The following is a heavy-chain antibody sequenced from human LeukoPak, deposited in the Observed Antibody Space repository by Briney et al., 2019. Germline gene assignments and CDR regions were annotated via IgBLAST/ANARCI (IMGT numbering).Heavy chain of an antibody. CDR1: GYTFTTYA. CDR3: ARDLESSGLFDY. CDR2: FNVGHGNT. D-gene: IGHD6-19*01. V-gene: IGHV1-3*01. Sequence: ASVKVSCKTSGYTFTTYAIHWVRQAPGDRLEWMGCFNVGHGNTEYSERFQGRVTITTDASATTHFMELSSLRSEDAAVYYCARDLESSGLFDYWGQGTLVTVSS. J-gene: IGHJ4*02.